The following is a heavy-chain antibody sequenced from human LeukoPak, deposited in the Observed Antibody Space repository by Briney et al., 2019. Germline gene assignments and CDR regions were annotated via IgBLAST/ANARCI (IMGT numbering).Heavy chain of an antibody. CDR1: VFTFSDYY. CDR2: ISSSGSTI. V-gene: IGHV3-11*01. Sequence: GGSLRLSCAASVFTFSDYYMSWIRQAPGKGLEWVSYISSSGSTIYYADSVKGRFTISRDNAKNSLYLQMNSLRAEDTAVYYCAREGSNWNADFDYWGKGTLVTVSS. D-gene: IGHD1-20*01. J-gene: IGHJ4*02. CDR3: AREGSNWNADFDY.